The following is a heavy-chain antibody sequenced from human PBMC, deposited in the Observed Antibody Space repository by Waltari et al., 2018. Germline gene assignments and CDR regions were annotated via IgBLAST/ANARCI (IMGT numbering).Heavy chain of an antibody. Sequence: QLELQESGPGLVKPSETLSLTCRVHGGSIRRSGSYWVWFRQPPGKGPEWIGSIYYSGTTYYNPSLNRRVTISVDTSKNQFSLKLTSVTAADTAMYFCARQSYYDESGHDWGQGTLVTVSS. CDR2: IYYSGTT. CDR3: ARQSYYDESGHD. J-gene: IGHJ4*02. D-gene: IGHD3-22*01. V-gene: IGHV4-39*01. CDR1: GGSIRRSGSY.